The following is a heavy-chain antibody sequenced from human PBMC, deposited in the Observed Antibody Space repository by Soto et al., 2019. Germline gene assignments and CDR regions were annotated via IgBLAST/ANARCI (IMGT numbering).Heavy chain of an antibody. D-gene: IGHD3-10*01. CDR2: IYYSGST. CDR1: GGSISSYY. CDR3: ARDLSRTPYGSGSYGTFDY. V-gene: IGHV4-59*12. J-gene: IGHJ4*02. Sequence: SETLSLTCTVSGGSISSYYWSWIRQPPGKGLEWIGYIYYSGSTNYNPSLKSRVTISVDTSKNQFSLKLSSVTAADTAVYYCARDLSRTPYGSGSYGTFDYWGQGTLVTVSS.